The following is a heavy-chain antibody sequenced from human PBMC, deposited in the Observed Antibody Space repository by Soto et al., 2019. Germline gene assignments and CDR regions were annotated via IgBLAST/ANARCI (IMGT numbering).Heavy chain of an antibody. V-gene: IGHV3-11*06. CDR3: ARAGGKYYYGSGSFNYYYYGMDV. CDR1: GFTFSDYY. J-gene: IGHJ6*02. CDR2: ISSSSSYT. Sequence: GGSLRLSCAASGFTFSDYYMSWIRQAPGKGLERVSYISSSSSYTNYADSVKGRFTISRDNAKNSLYLQMNSLRAEDTAVYYCARAGGKYYYGSGSFNYYYYGMDVWGQGTTVTVSS. D-gene: IGHD3-10*01.